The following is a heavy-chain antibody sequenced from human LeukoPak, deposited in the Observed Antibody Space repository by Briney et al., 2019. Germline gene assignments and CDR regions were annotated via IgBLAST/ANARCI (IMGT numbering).Heavy chain of an antibody. Sequence: GASVKVSCKASGYTFTGYYMHWVRQAPGQGLEWMGWINPNSGGTNYAQKFQGRVTMTRDTSISTAYMELSRLRSDDTAVYYCARDTQYYYDSSGYPYWGQGTLVTASS. V-gene: IGHV1-2*02. CDR2: INPNSGGT. CDR1: GYTFTGYY. J-gene: IGHJ4*02. CDR3: ARDTQYYYDSSGYPY. D-gene: IGHD3-22*01.